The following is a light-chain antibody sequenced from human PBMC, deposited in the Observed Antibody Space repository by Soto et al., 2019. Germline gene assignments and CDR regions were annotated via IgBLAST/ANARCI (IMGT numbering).Light chain of an antibody. CDR2: AAS. J-gene: IGKJ4*01. CDR3: QQNHTTFT. V-gene: IGKV1-39*01. CDR1: QSISTY. Sequence: DIQMTQSPSSLSASVGDRVTITCRASQSISTYLNWYQQKPGKVPKLLIYAASSLQSGVPSRFSGSGSGTDFTLTISSLKPEDFATYYCQQNHTTFTFGGGTTVEIK.